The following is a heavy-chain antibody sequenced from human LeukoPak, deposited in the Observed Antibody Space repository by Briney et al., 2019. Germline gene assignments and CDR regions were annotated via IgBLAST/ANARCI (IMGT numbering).Heavy chain of an antibody. J-gene: IGHJ6*02. CDR1: GGSISSYY. Sequence: SETLSLTCTVSGGSISSYYWSWIRQPPGKGLEWIGHIYYSGSTNYNPSLKSRVTISVDTSKNQFSLKLSSVTAADTAVYYCARDRSGWYESGMDVWGQGTTVTVSS. V-gene: IGHV4-59*12. CDR2: IYYSGST. CDR3: ARDRSGWYESGMDV. D-gene: IGHD6-19*01.